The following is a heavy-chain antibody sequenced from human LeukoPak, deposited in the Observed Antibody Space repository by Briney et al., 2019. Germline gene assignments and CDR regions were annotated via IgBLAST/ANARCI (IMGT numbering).Heavy chain of an antibody. CDR2: INHSGST. D-gene: IGHD3-10*01. Sequence: SETLSLTCAVYGGSFIGYYWSWIRQPPGKGLEWIGEINHSGSTNYNPSLKSRVTISVDTSKNQFSLKLSSVTAADTAVYYCARERLLWFGELLYYYGMDVWGQGTTVTVSS. CDR3: ARERLLWFGELLYYYGMDV. CDR1: GGSFIGYY. V-gene: IGHV4-34*01. J-gene: IGHJ6*02.